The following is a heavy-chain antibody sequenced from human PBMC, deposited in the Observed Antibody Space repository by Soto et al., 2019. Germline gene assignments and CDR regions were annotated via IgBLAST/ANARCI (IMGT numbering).Heavy chain of an antibody. D-gene: IGHD6-13*01. Sequence: WASVKVSCKASGGTFSSYAISWVRQAPGQGLEWMGGIIPIFGTANYAQKFQGRVTITADESTSTAYMELSSLRSEDTAVYYCARTNSSSWSYYYYYGMDVWGQGTTVTVSS. CDR2: IIPIFGTA. CDR3: ARTNSSSWSYYYYYGMDV. J-gene: IGHJ6*02. CDR1: GGTFSSYA. V-gene: IGHV1-69*13.